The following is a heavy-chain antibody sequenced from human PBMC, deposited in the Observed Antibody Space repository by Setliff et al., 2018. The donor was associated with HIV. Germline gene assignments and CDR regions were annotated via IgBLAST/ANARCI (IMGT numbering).Heavy chain of an antibody. V-gene: IGHV4-4*08. CDR3: ARERSRGYTDPPRFDY. CDR1: GGSFSGYY. Sequence: SETLSLTCAVYGGSFSGYYWSWIRQPPGKGLEWIGHIYTSGSTNYNPSLKSRVTISVDTSKNQFSLRLTSVTAADTAVYYCARERSRGYTDPPRFDYWGQGTLVTVSS. CDR2: IYTSGST. D-gene: IGHD5-18*01. J-gene: IGHJ4*02.